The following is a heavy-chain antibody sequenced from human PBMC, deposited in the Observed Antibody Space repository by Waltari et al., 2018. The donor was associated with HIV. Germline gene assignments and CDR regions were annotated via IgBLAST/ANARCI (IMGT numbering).Heavy chain of an antibody. Sequence: QVQLVQSGAEVKKPGASVKVSCKASGYTFTSYYMHWVRQAPGQGLEWMGISNPGGGSTSYAQKFQGRVTMTRDTSTSTVYMELSSLRSEDTAVYYCARSIGIRGSYLYYYYGMDVWGQGTTVTVSS. D-gene: IGHD1-26*01. CDR1: GYTFTSYY. V-gene: IGHV1-46*01. CDR2: SNPGGGST. CDR3: ARSIGIRGSYLYYYYGMDV. J-gene: IGHJ6*02.